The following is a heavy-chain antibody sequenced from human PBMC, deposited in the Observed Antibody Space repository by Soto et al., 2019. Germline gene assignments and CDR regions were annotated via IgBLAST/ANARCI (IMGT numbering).Heavy chain of an antibody. V-gene: IGHV4-39*01. CDR2: IYYSGST. CDR3: ARHADLYGDYDYGMDV. D-gene: IGHD3-16*01. Sequence: ETLSLTCTVSGGSISSSSYYWGWIRQPPGKGLEWIGSIYYSGSTYYNPSLKSRVTISVDTSKNQFSLKLSSVTAADTAVYYCARHADLYGDYDYGMDVWGQGTTVTVSS. CDR1: GGSISSSSYY. J-gene: IGHJ6*02.